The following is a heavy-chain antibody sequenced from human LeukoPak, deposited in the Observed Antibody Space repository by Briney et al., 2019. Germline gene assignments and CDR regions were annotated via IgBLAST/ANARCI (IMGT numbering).Heavy chain of an antibody. CDR2: IYDSGST. CDR3: ARHYGP. Sequence: SGGSLRLSCAASGFTFSSSAMSWVRQAPGKGLEWIGSIYDSGSTYYNPSLKSRVTISVDTSKNQFSLKLNSVTAADTAVYYCARHYGPWGQGTLVTVSS. V-gene: IGHV4-39*01. CDR1: GFTFSSSA. J-gene: IGHJ5*02. D-gene: IGHD3-10*01.